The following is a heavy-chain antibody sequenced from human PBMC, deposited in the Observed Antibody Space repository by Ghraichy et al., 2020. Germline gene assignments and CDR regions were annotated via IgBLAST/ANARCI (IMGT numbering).Heavy chain of an antibody. J-gene: IGHJ5*02. CDR2: ISAYNGNT. CDR3: ARDLDSAYYDFWSGYYPPPTNWFDP. D-gene: IGHD3-3*01. Sequence: ASVKVSCKASGYTFTSYGISWVRQAPGQGLEWMGWISAYNGNTNYAQKLQGRVTMTTDTSTSTAYMELRSLRSDDTAVYYCARDLDSAYYDFWSGYYPPPTNWFDPWGQGTLVTVSS. V-gene: IGHV1-18*01. CDR1: GYTFTSYG.